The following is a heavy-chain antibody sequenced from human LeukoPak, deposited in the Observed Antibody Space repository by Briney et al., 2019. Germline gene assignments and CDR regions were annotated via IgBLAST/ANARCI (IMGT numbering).Heavy chain of an antibody. CDR3: ARSCRSGYYSGFDY. CDR2: ISWNSVGI. D-gene: IGHD3-3*01. CDR1: GFTFDDYA. J-gene: IGHJ4*02. Sequence: QPGGSLRLSCAASGFTFDDYAMHWVRQAPGKGLEWVSGISWNSVGIGYADSVKGRFTISRDNAKNSLYLQMNSLRAEDTALYYCARSCRSGYYSGFDYWGQGTLVTVSS. V-gene: IGHV3-9*01.